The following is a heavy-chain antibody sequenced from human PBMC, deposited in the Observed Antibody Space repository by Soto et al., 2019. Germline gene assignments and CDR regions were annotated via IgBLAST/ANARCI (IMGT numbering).Heavy chain of an antibody. CDR1: GYTFTSYY. Sequence: QVQLVQSGAEVKKPGASVKVSCKASGYTFTSYYMHWVRQAPGQGLEWMGIINPSGGSTSYAPKFQGRVTTTRATSTSTVDMERSSLRSEDTAVYYCARVIGAVAGSPYYYYGMDVWGQGTTVTVSS. D-gene: IGHD6-19*01. CDR3: ARVIGAVAGSPYYYYGMDV. CDR2: INPSGGST. J-gene: IGHJ6*02. V-gene: IGHV1-46*01.